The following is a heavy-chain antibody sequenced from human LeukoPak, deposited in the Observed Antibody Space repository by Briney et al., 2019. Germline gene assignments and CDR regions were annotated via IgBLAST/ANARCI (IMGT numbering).Heavy chain of an antibody. Sequence: ASVKVSCKASGHTFTSYDINWVRQATGQGLEWMGWMNPNSGNTGYAQKFQGRVTITRNTSISTAYMELSSLRSEDTAVYYCARPLADGSSVPWFDPWGQGTLVTVSS. CDR3: ARPLADGSSVPWFDP. V-gene: IGHV1-8*03. CDR2: MNPNSGNT. CDR1: GHTFTSYD. D-gene: IGHD6-6*01. J-gene: IGHJ5*02.